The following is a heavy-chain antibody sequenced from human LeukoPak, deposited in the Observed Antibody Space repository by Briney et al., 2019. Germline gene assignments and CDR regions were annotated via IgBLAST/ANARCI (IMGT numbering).Heavy chain of an antibody. V-gene: IGHV4-59*08. D-gene: IGHD6-19*01. Sequence: TPSETLSLTCTVSGGSIRSYYWSWIRQPPGKGLEWLGDIYYSGSTNYNPSLKSRVTISVDMSKNQFSLKLSSVTAADTAVYYCAGTTLAVAGTFDYWGQGTLVTVSS. CDR1: GGSIRSYY. CDR2: IYYSGST. CDR3: AGTTLAVAGTFDY. J-gene: IGHJ4*02.